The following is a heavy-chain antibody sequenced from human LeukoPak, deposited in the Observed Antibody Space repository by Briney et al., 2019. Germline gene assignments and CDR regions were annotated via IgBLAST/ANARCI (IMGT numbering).Heavy chain of an antibody. CDR3: ARGHSGYLDS. J-gene: IGHJ4*02. Sequence: TSQTLSLTCAISGDSVSSNSAAWNWIRQSPSRGLEWLGRTYYRSKWYNGYAISLKSRITIRPDTSKNQFSLRLNSVTPEDTAVYYCARGHSGYLDSWGQGTLVTVSS. CDR1: GDSVSSNSAA. CDR2: TYYRSKWYN. V-gene: IGHV6-1*01. D-gene: IGHD6-19*01.